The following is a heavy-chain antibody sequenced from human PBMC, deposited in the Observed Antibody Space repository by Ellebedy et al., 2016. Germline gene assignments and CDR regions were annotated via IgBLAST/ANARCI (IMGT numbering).Heavy chain of an antibody. CDR1: GDSINYYY. D-gene: IGHD3-10*01. V-gene: IGHV4-59*01. Sequence: SETLSLXXSVSGDSINYYYWSWIRQTPGKGLEWIGYFYYRASPRYNTSLNNRATVSADASKNQLSLRLTSVTAADTAVYFCARVLRQRYNNAIRKSSYYYYAMDVWGQGTTVTVSS. CDR3: ARVLRQRYNNAIRKSSYYYYAMDV. CDR2: FYYRASP. J-gene: IGHJ6*01.